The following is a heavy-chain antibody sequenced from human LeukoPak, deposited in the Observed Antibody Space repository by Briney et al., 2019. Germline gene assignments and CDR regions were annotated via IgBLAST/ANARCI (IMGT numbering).Heavy chain of an antibody. CDR1: GFTVSTNY. V-gene: IGHV3-53*01. CDR3: AREDSAMGYDY. D-gene: IGHD5-18*01. J-gene: IGHJ4*02. Sequence: GGSLRLSCAASGFTVSTNYMSWVRQAPGKGLEWVSVIYGGGSTDYADSVKGRFTISRDNSKNTVYLQMNSLRAEDTAVYYCAREDSAMGYDYWGQGTLVTVSS. CDR2: IYGGGST.